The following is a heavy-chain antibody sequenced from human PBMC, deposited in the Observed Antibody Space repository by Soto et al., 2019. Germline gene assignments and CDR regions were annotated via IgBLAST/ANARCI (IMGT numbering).Heavy chain of an antibody. V-gene: IGHV4-4*07. J-gene: IGHJ5*02. CDR2: IYGSGTT. CDR1: GDSLSGYF. CDR3: AKDIPGGIPPP. Sequence: KTSETLSLTRTVSGDSLSGYFWSWIRQPADKGLEWIGRIYGSGTTIYNPSLRGRVTISLDTSKNQFSLRLTSVTAADTAVYYCAKDIPGGIPPPWGHGTRVTVSS. D-gene: IGHD2-8*02.